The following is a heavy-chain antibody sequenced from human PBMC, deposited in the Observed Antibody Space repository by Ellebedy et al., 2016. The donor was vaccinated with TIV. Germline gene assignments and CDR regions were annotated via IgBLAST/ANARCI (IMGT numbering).Heavy chain of an antibody. J-gene: IGHJ4*02. V-gene: IGHV4-39*01. D-gene: IGHD1-26*01. CDR3: ARRSAAYYYFDY. Sequence: SETLSLXXTVSGGSISSSSYYWGWIRQPPGKGLEWIGSIYYSGSTYYNPSLKSRVTISVDTSKNQFSLKLSSVTAADTAVYYCARRSAAYYYFDYWGQGTLVTVSS. CDR2: IYYSGST. CDR1: GGSISSSSYY.